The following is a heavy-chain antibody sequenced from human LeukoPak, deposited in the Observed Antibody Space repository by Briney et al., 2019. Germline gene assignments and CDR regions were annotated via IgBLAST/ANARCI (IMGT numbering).Heavy chain of an antibody. CDR2: INHSGST. D-gene: IGHD6-19*01. V-gene: IGHV4-34*01. CDR1: GGSFSGYY. CDR3: ARWGSGWYYFDY. J-gene: IGHJ4*02. Sequence: PSETLSLTCAVYGGSFSGYYWSWIRQPPGKGLEWIGEINHSGSTNYNTSLKSRVTISVDTSKNQFPLKLSSVTAAATAVYYCARWGSGWYYFDYWGQGTLVTVSS.